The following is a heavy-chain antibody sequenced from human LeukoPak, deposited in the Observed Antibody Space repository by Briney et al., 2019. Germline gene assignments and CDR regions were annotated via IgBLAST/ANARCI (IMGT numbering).Heavy chain of an antibody. CDR3: GRSRYSSASKDV. CDR2: INTGGSST. J-gene: IGHJ6*04. Sequence: GGSLTLSCAASGLTFSSYWMHWVRQPPGKGLVWVSRINTGGSSTNYAGSVRDRFTIYRDNAQNTLYLQMNSLRAEDTDVYYCGRSRYSSASKDVWGKGTTVTVSS. V-gene: IGHV3-74*01. CDR1: GLTFSSYW. D-gene: IGHD6-6*01.